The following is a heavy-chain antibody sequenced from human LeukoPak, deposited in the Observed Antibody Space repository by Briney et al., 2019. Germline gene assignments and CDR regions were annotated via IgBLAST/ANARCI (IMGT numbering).Heavy chain of an antibody. CDR3: ARDVTIFGVVAGAFDY. Sequence: GASVKDSCKASGGTFSSYAISWVRQAPGQGLEWMGRIIPIFGTANYAQKFQGRVTITADKSTSTAYMELSSLRSEDTAVYYCARDVTIFGVVAGAFDYWGQGTLVTVSS. CDR1: GGTFSSYA. CDR2: IIPIFGTA. V-gene: IGHV1-69*06. D-gene: IGHD3-3*01. J-gene: IGHJ4*02.